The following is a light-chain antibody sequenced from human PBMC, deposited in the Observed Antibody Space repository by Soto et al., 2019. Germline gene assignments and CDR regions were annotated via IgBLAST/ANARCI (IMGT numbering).Light chain of an antibody. Sequence: QSVLTQPPSVSGTPGQRVTISCSGSSSNVAIYPVNWYQHLPGAAPRLLIYETDRRSSGVPDRFSASKSGTSASLAISGLTSEDEADYYCEAWDETLDGLYVFGTGTKVTVL. J-gene: IGLJ1*01. CDR2: ETD. CDR3: EAWDETLDGLYV. CDR1: SSNVAIYP. V-gene: IGLV1-44*01.